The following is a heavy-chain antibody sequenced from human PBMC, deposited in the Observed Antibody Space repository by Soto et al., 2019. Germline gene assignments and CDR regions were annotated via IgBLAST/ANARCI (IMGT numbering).Heavy chain of an antibody. D-gene: IGHD3-22*01. CDR1: GFSFSSYW. V-gene: IGHV3-7*01. CDR2: IKQDEGEK. CDR3: ARQDISGYHFFDC. Sequence: EVQLVESGGDLVQPGGSLRLSCAASGFSFSSYWMSWVRQAPGKGLEWVANIKQDEGEKYYVDSVKGRFTISRDNAKNPLYLQINSLRAEDTALYYCARQDISGYHFFDCWGQGTLVTVSA. J-gene: IGHJ4*02.